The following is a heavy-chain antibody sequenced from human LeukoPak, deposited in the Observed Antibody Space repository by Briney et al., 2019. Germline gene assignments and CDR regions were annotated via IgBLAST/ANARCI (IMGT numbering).Heavy chain of an antibody. CDR2: IYPGDSDT. J-gene: IGHJ5*02. CDR1: GYIFTSYW. Sequence: GESLKISCKGSGYIFTSYWIGWVRQMPGKGLGWMGIIYPGDSDTRYSPSFQGQVTISADKSISTAYLQWSSLKASDAAMYYCARPRSTAVAPFDLWGQGTLVTVSS. CDR3: ARPRSTAVAPFDL. V-gene: IGHV5-51*01. D-gene: IGHD6-19*01.